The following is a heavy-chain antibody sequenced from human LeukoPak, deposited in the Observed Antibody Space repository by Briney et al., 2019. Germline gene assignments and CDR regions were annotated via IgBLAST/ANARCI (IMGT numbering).Heavy chain of an antibody. V-gene: IGHV1-69*04. CDR1: GGTFSSYA. Sequence: SVKVSCKASGGTFSSYAISWVRQAPGQGLEWMGRIIPNLGIANYAQKFQGRVTITADKSTSTAYMELSSLRSEDTAVYYCASPRVEAANYYYYYGMDVWGQGTTVTVSS. D-gene: IGHD6-13*01. CDR3: ASPRVEAANYYYYYGMDV. J-gene: IGHJ6*02. CDR2: IIPNLGIA.